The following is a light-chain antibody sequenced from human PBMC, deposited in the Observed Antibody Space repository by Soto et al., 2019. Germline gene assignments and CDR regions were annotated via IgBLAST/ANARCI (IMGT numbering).Light chain of an antibody. CDR2: AAS. J-gene: IGKJ1*01. CDR1: QSVSSY. CDR3: QQRSHWPVT. V-gene: IGKV3-11*01. Sequence: EIVLTQSPATLSLSPGERATLSCRASQSVSSYLAWYQQKPGQAPRLLIYAASSWATGIPARFSGSGSGTDFTLTISSLEPEDFAVYYCQQRSHWPVTFGEGTKVEIK.